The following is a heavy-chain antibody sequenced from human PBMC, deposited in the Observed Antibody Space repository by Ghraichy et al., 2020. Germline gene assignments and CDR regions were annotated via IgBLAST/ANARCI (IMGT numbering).Heavy chain of an antibody. CDR2: INHSGST. CDR1: GGSFSGYY. CDR3: ASLSIVGATYYFDY. V-gene: IGHV4-34*01. D-gene: IGHD1-26*01. J-gene: IGHJ4*02. Sequence: SETLSLTCAVYGGSFSGYYWSWIRQPPWKGLEWIGEINHSGSTNYNPSLKSRVTISVDTSKNQFSLKLSSVTAADTAVYYCASLSIVGATYYFDYWGQGTLVTVSS.